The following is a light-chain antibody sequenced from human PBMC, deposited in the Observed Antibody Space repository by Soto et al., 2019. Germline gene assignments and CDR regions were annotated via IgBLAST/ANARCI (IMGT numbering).Light chain of an antibody. V-gene: IGKV1-5*03. CDR2: KAS. J-gene: IGKJ1*01. CDR1: QTISSW. CDR3: QHYNSYSES. Sequence: IQMTQSPSTLSGSVGDRVTITCRASQTISSWVAWYQQKPVKAPKLLIYKASTLKSGVPSRFSGSGSGTEFTLTISNLQPDDFATYYGQHYNSYSESFGQGNKVDLK.